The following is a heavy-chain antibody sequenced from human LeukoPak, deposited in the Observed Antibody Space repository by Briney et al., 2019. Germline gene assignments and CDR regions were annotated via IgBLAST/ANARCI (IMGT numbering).Heavy chain of an antibody. D-gene: IGHD3-10*01. J-gene: IGHJ4*02. CDR3: ARRGGLDY. Sequence: GESLKISCEGSGYSFSNYWIGWVRQMPGKGLEWMGIIYPGDSNTKNNPSFQGQVTISADKSVSTAYLQWSSLKASDTAMYYCARRGGLDYWGQGTLVTVSS. V-gene: IGHV5-51*01. CDR2: IYPGDSNT. CDR1: GYSFSNYW.